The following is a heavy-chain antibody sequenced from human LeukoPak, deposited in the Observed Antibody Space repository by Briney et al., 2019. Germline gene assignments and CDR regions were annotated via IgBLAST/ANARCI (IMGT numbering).Heavy chain of an antibody. Sequence: QPGRSLRLSCAASGFTFSSYAMHWVRQAPGKGLEWLSDITGSGGTTHYSDSVTGRFTISRDNSKNTLYLQMDSLRVEDTAVYYCARDQALQLVGDSWGQGTLVSVSS. CDR3: ARDQALQLVGDS. J-gene: IGHJ4*02. CDR2: ITGSGGTT. V-gene: IGHV3-23*01. D-gene: IGHD6-13*01. CDR1: GFTFSSYA.